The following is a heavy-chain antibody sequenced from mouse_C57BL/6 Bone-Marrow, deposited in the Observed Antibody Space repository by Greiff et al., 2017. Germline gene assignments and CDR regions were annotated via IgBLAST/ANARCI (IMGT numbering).Heavy chain of an antibody. CDR1: GFNIKDYY. CDR3: AISPTGGCYFDY. V-gene: IGHV14-2*01. J-gene: IGHJ2*01. CDR2: IDPEDGET. D-gene: IGHD2-10*01. Sequence: EVQLQQSGAELVKPGASVKLSCTASGFNIKDYYMHWVKQRPEQGLEWIGRIDPEDGETKYAPKFQGKATITADTSSNTAYLQRSILTSEDTAVSYCAISPTGGCYFDYWGQGTTLTVSS.